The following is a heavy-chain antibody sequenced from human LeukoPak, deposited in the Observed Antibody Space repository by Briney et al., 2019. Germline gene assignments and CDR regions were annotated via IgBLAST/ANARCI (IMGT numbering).Heavy chain of an antibody. D-gene: IGHD3-16*01. CDR1: GGSFSGYY. V-gene: IGHV4-34*01. CDR2: INHSGST. CDR3: ARRGSVYYYYYMDV. J-gene: IGHJ6*03. Sequence: SETLSLTCAVYGGSFSGYYWSWIRQPPGKGLEWIGEINHSGSTNYNPSLKSRVTISVDTSKNQFSLKLSSVTAADTAVYYCARRGSVYYYYYMDVWGKGTTVTVPS.